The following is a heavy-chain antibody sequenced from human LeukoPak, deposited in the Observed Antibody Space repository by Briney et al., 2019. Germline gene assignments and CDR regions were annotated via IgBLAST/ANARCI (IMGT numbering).Heavy chain of an antibody. CDR1: GFTVSSNY. CDR3: ARITMVRGGGFDP. D-gene: IGHD3-10*01. CDR2: IYSGGST. V-gene: IGHV3-53*01. Sequence: GGSLRLSCAASGFTVSSNYMSWVRQAPGKGLEWVSVIYSGGSTYYADSVKGRFTISRDNSKNTLYLQMNSLRAEDTAVYYCARITMVRGGGFDPWGQGTLVIVSS. J-gene: IGHJ5*02.